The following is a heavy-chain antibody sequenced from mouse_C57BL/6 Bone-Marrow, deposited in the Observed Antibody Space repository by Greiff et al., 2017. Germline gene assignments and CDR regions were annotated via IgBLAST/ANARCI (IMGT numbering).Heavy chain of an antibody. Sequence: QVQLKQPGAELVKPGASVKLSCKASGYTFTSYWMHWVKQRPGRGLEWIGRIDPNSGGTKYNEKFKSKATLTVDKPSSTAYMQLSSLTSEDSAVYYCARSCYGSSPYAMDYWGQGTSVTVSS. D-gene: IGHD1-1*01. CDR3: ARSCYGSSPYAMDY. CDR2: IDPNSGGT. J-gene: IGHJ4*01. V-gene: IGHV1-72*01. CDR1: GYTFTSYW.